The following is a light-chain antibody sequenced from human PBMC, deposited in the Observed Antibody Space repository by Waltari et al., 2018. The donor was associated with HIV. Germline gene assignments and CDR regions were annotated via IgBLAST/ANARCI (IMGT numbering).Light chain of an antibody. CDR1: SSDLDDYKS. V-gene: IGLV2-14*01. Sequence: QSALTQPASVSGSPGQSISIPCTGTSSDLDDYKSVSWYQNHPGKAPKLIIYEVTNRPAGVSNRFSGSKSCHTAALTISGLQAEDEADYFCMSYISSATPEFGGGTKVTVL. J-gene: IGLJ3*02. CDR3: MSYISSATPE. CDR2: EVT.